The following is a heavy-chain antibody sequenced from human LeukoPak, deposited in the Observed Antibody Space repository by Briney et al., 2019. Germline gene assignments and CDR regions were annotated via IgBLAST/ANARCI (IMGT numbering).Heavy chain of an antibody. J-gene: IGHJ5*02. V-gene: IGHV3-23*01. CDR1: GFTFSSYA. CDR2: ISGSGGST. Sequence: GGSLRLSCAASGFTFSSYAMSWVRQAPGKGLEWVSAISGSGGSTYFADSVKGRFTISRDNSKNTLYLQMNSLRAEDTAVYYCAKDQHPKSGSHRWFDPWGQGTLVTVSS. CDR3: AKDQHPKSGSHRWFDP. D-gene: IGHD1-26*01.